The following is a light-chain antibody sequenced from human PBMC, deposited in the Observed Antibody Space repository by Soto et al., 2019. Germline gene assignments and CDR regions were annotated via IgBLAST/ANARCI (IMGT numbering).Light chain of an antibody. CDR2: GAS. Sequence: EIVLTQSPGTLSLSPGERATLSCRASQSFSSSYLARYQQKPGQAPRLLIYGASSRATGIPDRFSGSGSGTDFTLTISSLEPEDFAVYYCQHYGSALFTLGPGTKVDVK. V-gene: IGKV3-20*01. J-gene: IGKJ3*01. CDR1: QSFSSSY. CDR3: QHYGSALFT.